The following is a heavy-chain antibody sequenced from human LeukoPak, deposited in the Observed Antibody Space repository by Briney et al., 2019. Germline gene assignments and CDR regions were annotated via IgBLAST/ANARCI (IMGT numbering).Heavy chain of an antibody. Sequence: GGSLRLSCAASGFTFSSYAMHWVREAPGKGLEWVAVISYDGSNRYYADSVKGRFAISRDNSKNTLYLQMNSLRAEDTAVYYCARVRGVGGSGLKSGLDYWGQGTLVTVSS. D-gene: IGHD3-10*01. J-gene: IGHJ4*02. CDR3: ARVRGVGGSGLKSGLDY. CDR1: GFTFSSYA. CDR2: ISYDGSNR. V-gene: IGHV3-30*09.